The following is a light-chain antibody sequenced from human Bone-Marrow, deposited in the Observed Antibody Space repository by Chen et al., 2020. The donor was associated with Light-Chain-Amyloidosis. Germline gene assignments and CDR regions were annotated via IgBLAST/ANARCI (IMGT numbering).Light chain of an antibody. CDR3: QSADSSGTDEVI. V-gene: IGLV3-25*03. CDR2: RNT. J-gene: IGLJ2*01. Sequence: SYELTQPHSVSVSPGQTARITCSGDDLPTKYAYWYQQKPGQAPVLVIHRNTERPSGISERFSGSSSGTTATLTISGVQAEDEAYYHCQSADSSGTDEVIFGGGTKLTVL. CDR1: DLPTKY.